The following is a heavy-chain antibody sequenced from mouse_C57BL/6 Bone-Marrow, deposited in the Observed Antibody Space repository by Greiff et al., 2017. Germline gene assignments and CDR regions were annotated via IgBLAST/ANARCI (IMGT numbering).Heavy chain of an antibody. V-gene: IGHV1-42*01. D-gene: IGHD1-1*01. J-gene: IGHJ1*03. CDR2: INPSTGGT. CDR1: GYSFTGLH. Sequence: VQLQQSGPELVKPGASVKISCKASGYSFTGLHMNWVKQSPEKSLEWIGEINPSTGGTSYNQKFKAKATMTVDKSSSTAYMQLQSLTSEYSAFYYCARDYDSSNWYFDVWGTGTTVTVSS. CDR3: ARDYDSSNWYFDV.